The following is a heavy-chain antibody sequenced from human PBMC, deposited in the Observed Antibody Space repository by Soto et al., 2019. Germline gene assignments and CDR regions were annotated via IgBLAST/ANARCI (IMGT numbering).Heavy chain of an antibody. CDR1: GDSISSSHW. CDR2: INHLGST. V-gene: IGHV4-4*02. Sequence: QVQLQESGPGLVKPSGTLSLTCAVSGDSISSSHWWNWVRQPPGKGLEWIAEINHLGSTSYNPSLKRRATISVDKSTNQFSLRLTSVTDADTAVYYCARASGPGDWGQGTLVPVSS. CDR3: ARASGPGD. D-gene: IGHD6-6*01. J-gene: IGHJ4*02.